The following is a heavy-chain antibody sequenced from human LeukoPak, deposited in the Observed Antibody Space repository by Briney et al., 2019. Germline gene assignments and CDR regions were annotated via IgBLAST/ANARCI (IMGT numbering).Heavy chain of an antibody. CDR1: GGSISSGGYS. J-gene: IGHJ4*02. D-gene: IGHD3-16*02. CDR2: INHSGST. Sequence: SETLSLTCAVSGGSISSGGYSWSWIRQPPGKGLEWIGEINHSGSTNYNPSPKSRVTISVDTSKNQFSLKLTSVTAADTSVYYCARLYDYVWGSYRYRRYYFDYWGQGTLVTVSS. CDR3: ARLYDYVWGSYRYRRYYFDY. V-gene: IGHV4-30-2*01.